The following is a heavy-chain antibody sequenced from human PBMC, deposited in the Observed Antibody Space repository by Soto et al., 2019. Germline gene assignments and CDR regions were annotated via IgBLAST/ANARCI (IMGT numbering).Heavy chain of an antibody. CDR2: ISSSGSNK. Sequence: GGSLRLSCAASGFTFSDYYMSWIRQAPGKGLEWVSYISSSGSNKYYADSVKGRFTISRDNSKNTLYLQMNSLRAEDTAVYYCAREAYCGGDCYYNDAFDIWGQGTMVTVSS. V-gene: IGHV3-11*04. CDR3: AREAYCGGDCYYNDAFDI. CDR1: GFTFSDYY. J-gene: IGHJ3*02. D-gene: IGHD2-21*02.